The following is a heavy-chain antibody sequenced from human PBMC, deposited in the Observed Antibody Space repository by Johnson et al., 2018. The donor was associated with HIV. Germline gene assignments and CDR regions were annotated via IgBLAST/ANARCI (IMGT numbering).Heavy chain of an antibody. CDR2: ISNDGSNK. Sequence: QVQLVESGGGVVQPGRSLRLSCSASGFSFNDYAMHWVRQAPGKGLEWVAIISNDGSNKYYADSVKGRFTISRDNFKNTLYLQMNSLRTEHTAVYYWARGYTWNDVSIWGQGTMVTVSS. CDR1: GFSFNDYA. D-gene: IGHD1-1*01. CDR3: ARGYTWNDVSI. J-gene: IGHJ3*02. V-gene: IGHV3-30*04.